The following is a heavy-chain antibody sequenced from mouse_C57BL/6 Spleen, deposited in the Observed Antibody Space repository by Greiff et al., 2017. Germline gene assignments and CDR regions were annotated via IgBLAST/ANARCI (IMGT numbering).Heavy chain of an antibody. V-gene: IGHV1-72*01. Sequence: QVHVKQPGAELVKPGASVKLSCKASGYTFTSYWMPWVKQRPGRGLEWIGRIDPNSGGTKYNEKFKSKATLTVDKPSSTAYMQLSSLTSEDSAVYYCARSGLFVITTVLGYWGQGTTLTVSS. CDR2: IDPNSGGT. CDR3: ARSGLFVITTVLGY. D-gene: IGHD1-1*01. J-gene: IGHJ2*01. CDR1: GYTFTSYW.